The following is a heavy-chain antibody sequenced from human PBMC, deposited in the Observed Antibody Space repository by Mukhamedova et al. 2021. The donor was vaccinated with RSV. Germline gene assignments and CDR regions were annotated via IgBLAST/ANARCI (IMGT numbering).Heavy chain of an antibody. CDR3: TRRGSVVVPAAMTYYYMDV. D-gene: IGHD2-2*01. J-gene: IGHJ6*03. V-gene: IGHV3-73*01. Sequence: AYAASVKGRFTISRDDSKNTAYLQMNSLKTEDTAVYYCTRRGSVVVPAAMTYYYMDVWGLGTTVTVSS.